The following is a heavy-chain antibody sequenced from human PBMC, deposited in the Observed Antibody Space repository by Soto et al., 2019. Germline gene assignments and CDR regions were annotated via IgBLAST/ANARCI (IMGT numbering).Heavy chain of an antibody. J-gene: IGHJ5*02. CDR2: IWYDGSNK. Sequence: GGSLRLSCAASGFTFSSYGMHWVRQAPSKGLEWVAVIWYDGSNKYYADSVKGRFTISRDNSKNTLYLQMNSLRAEDTAVYYCARAIYTAVAGSIGSWGQGTLVTVSS. CDR3: ARAIYTAVAGSIGS. CDR1: GFTFSSYG. D-gene: IGHD6-19*01. V-gene: IGHV3-33*01.